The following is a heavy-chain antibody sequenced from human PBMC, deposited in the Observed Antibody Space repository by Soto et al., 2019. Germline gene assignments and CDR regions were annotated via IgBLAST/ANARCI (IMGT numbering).Heavy chain of an antibody. CDR2: VNESGST. J-gene: IGHJ4*02. Sequence: SETLSLTCSVSGDAISNYYWSWIRQTPGRGLEWIGCVNESGSTDYNPSLRGRVIISLHTSKSQFSLSLRSATAADTATYYCARGTRALITSFFAYWGQGIPVTVPQ. D-gene: IGHD1-20*01. CDR1: GDAISNYY. CDR3: ARGTRALITSFFAY. V-gene: IGHV4-59*03.